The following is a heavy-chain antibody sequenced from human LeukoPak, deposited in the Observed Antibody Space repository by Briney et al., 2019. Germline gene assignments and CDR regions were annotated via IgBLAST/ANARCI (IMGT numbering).Heavy chain of an antibody. J-gene: IGHJ4*02. CDR1: GFTFSTYL. Sequence: GGSLRLPCAASGFTFSTYLMNWVRQAPGKGLEWVSSISSSSDYIYYVDSVKGRFTISRDNAKNSLFLQMNSLRAEDTAVYFCARGNIKFDYWGRGTLVTVSS. CDR3: ARGNIKFDY. CDR2: ISSSSDYI. V-gene: IGHV3-21*01.